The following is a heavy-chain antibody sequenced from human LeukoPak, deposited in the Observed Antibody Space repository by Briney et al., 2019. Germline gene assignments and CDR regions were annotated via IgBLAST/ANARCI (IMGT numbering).Heavy chain of an antibody. CDR3: ARRGAVAGTGDY. Sequence: GGSLRLSCEASGFTFNTYSMNWARQAPGKGLEWVSGISASGGHTFYADSVKGRFTISRDNAKNTLYLQMNSLRAEDTAVYYCARRGAVAGTGDYWGQGTLVTVSS. CDR2: ISASGGHT. V-gene: IGHV3-21*01. CDR1: GFTFNTYS. D-gene: IGHD6-19*01. J-gene: IGHJ4*02.